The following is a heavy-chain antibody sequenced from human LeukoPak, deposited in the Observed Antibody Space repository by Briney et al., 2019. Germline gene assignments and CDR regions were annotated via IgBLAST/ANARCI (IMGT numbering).Heavy chain of an antibody. CDR2: IKQDGSEK. Sequence: GRSLRLSCTASGFTFSSYGMHWVRQAPGKGLEWVANIKQDGSEKYYVDSVKGRFTISRDNAKNSLYLQMNSLRAEDTAVYYCARGRITFGGVIVPTSHDYWGQGTLVTVSS. V-gene: IGHV3-7*01. CDR1: GFTFSSYG. D-gene: IGHD3-16*02. J-gene: IGHJ4*02. CDR3: ARGRITFGGVIVPTSHDY.